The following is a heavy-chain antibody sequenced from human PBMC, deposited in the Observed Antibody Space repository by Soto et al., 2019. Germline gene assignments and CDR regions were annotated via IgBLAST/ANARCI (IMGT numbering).Heavy chain of an antibody. CDR2: ICDRGSP. Sequence: SQPLRLSCTVADGYIGSSPWSRISKHPGKGTEGIGCICDRGSPYYNSCLKRRPTMSVDPSKSQVSLKLSLVTAGNTAVYYCARQLIYLGQGNPVTVSS. D-gene: IGHD6-13*01. V-gene: IGHV4-4*08. CDR1: DGYIGSSP. CDR3: ARQLIY. J-gene: IGHJ4*02.